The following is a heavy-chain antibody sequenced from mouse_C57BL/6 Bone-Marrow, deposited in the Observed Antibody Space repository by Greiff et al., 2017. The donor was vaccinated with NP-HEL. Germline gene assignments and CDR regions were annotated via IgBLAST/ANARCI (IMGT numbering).Heavy chain of an antibody. J-gene: IGHJ4*01. Sequence: EVQRVESGGGLVQPGGSLKLSCAASGFTFSDYYMYWVRQTPEKRLEWVAYISNGGGSTYYPDTVKGRFTISRDNAKNTLYLQMSRLKSEDTAMYYCARHNYSSHYYAMDYWGKGTSVTVSS. D-gene: IGHD2-12*01. V-gene: IGHV5-12*01. CDR1: GFTFSDYY. CDR2: ISNGGGST. CDR3: ARHNYSSHYYAMDY.